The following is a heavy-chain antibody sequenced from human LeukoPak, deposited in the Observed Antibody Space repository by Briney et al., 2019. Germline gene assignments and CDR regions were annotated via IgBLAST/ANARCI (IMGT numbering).Heavy chain of an antibody. CDR1: GFTFSSYA. CDR3: AKDNNVVVPAAIRGGYYYYGMDV. V-gene: IGHV3-9*01. Sequence: PGGSLRLSCAASGFTFSSYAMSWVRQAPGKGLEWVSGISWNSGSIGYADSVKGRFTISRDNAKNSLYLQMNSLRAEDTALYYCAKDNNVVVPAAIRGGYYYYGMDVWGQGTTVTVSS. D-gene: IGHD2-2*02. J-gene: IGHJ6*02. CDR2: ISWNSGSI.